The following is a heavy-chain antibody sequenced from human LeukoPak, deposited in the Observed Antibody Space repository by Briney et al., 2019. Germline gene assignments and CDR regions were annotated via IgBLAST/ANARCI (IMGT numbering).Heavy chain of an antibody. CDR2: IYYSGST. Sequence: SESLSLTCTVSGDSISSYYWSWIRQPPGKGLEWIGYIYYSGSTNYNPSLKSRVTISVDTSKNQFSLKLSSVTAADTAVYYCAREVYYYYYMDVWGKGTTVTVSS. J-gene: IGHJ6*03. V-gene: IGHV4-59*12. CDR3: AREVYYYYYMDV. CDR1: GDSISSYY.